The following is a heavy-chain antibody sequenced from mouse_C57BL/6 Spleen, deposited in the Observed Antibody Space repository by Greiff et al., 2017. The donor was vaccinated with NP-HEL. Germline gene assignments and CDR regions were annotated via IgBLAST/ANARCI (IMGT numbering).Heavy chain of an antibody. CDR1: GYSITSGYY. Sequence: EVQLQQSGPGLVKPSQSLSLTCSVTGYSITSGYYWNWIRQFPGNKLEWMGYISYDGSNNYNPSLKNRISITRDTSKNQFFLKLNSVTTEDTATYYCARVILRDYFDYWGQGTTLTVSS. J-gene: IGHJ2*01. V-gene: IGHV3-6*01. CDR3: ARVILRDYFDY. CDR2: ISYDGSN. D-gene: IGHD1-1*01.